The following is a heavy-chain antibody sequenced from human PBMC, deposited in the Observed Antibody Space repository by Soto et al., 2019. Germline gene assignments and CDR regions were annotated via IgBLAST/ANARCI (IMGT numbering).Heavy chain of an antibody. CDR2: IYYSGST. CDR3: ARGPSFWSGYDYGMDV. D-gene: IGHD3-3*01. J-gene: IGHJ6*02. Sequence: SETLSLTCTVSGVSISSGDYYWSWIRQPPGKGLEWIGYIYYSGSTYYNPSLKSRVTISVDTSKSQLSLKLSSVTAADTAVYYCARGPSFWSGYDYGMDVWGQGTTVTASS. CDR1: GVSISSGDYY. V-gene: IGHV4-30-4*01.